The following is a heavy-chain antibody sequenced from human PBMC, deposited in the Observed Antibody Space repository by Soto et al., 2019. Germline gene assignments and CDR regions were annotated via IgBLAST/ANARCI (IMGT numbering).Heavy chain of an antibody. V-gene: IGHV3-48*02. Sequence: EVQLVESGGGLVQPGGSLRLSCAASGFTFSLYSMSWVRQAPGKGLEWVSYISRSSTGIHYADSVKGRCTISRDDATNSMKLQMNSIRDGNTAVYYCARAVTWGLDVWGQGTTVSIPS. CDR2: ISRSSTGI. CDR1: GFTFSLYS. D-gene: IGHD3-10*01. CDR3: ARAVTWGLDV. J-gene: IGHJ6*02.